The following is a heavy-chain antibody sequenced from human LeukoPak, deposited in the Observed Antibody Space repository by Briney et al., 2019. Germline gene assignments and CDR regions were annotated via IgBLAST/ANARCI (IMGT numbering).Heavy chain of an antibody. V-gene: IGHV3-23*01. J-gene: IGHJ2*01. CDR3: AKAHGDFDWYFDL. Sequence: GGSLRLSCAASGFSFSSYAMSWVRQAPGKGLEWVSAISGSGGSTYYADSVKGRFTISRDNSKNTLYLQMNSLRAEDTAVYYCAKAHGDFDWYFDLWGRGTLVTVSS. CDR2: ISGSGGST. D-gene: IGHD4-17*01. CDR1: GFSFSSYA.